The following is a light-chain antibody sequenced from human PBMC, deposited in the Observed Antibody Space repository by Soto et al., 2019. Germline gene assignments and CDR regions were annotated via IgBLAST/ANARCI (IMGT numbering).Light chain of an antibody. CDR2: AAS. CDR3: QKYDTAPWT. CDR1: QGIFNY. J-gene: IGKJ1*01. Sequence: DIQMTQSPSSLSASVGDRVTITCRASQGIFNYLAWYQQKPGKVPKVLIYAASTLQSGVPSRFRGGGSGTDFTLTISSLQPEDVATYYCQKYDTAPWTFGQGTKVEIK. V-gene: IGKV1-27*01.